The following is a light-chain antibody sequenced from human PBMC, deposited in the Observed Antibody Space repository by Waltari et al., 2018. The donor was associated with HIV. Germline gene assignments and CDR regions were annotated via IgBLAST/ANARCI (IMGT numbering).Light chain of an antibody. CDR3: MQSIQLPLT. J-gene: IGKJ3*01. V-gene: IGKV2D-29*02. CDR1: QSLLHNDGRTY. Sequence: EIVMTQTPLSLSVTPGQPASMSFKSSQSLLHNDGRTYLYWYLQKPGQSPQLLMYEVSNRFSGVPDRFSGSGSGTDFTLKISRVEAEDVGVYYCMQSIQLPLTFGPGTKVDIK. CDR2: EVS.